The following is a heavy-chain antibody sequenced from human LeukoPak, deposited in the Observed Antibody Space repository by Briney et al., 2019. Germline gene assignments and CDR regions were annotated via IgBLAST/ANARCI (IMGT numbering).Heavy chain of an antibody. V-gene: IGHV1-3*01. CDR1: GYTFTISA. D-gene: IGHD6-19*01. J-gene: IGHJ4*02. CDR3: ARGYSSGWYHDF. CDR2: INAGNGNT. Sequence: ASVKVSFKGSGYTFTISAIHWVRQAPGQRLGRMGYINAGNGNTKYSEKFQGSFTSTRDTSASTACMELSSLRSEDTAVYYCARGYSSGWYHDFWGQGTLVTVSS.